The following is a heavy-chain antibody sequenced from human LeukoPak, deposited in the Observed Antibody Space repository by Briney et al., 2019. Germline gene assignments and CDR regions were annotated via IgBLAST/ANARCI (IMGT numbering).Heavy chain of an antibody. CDR2: IGAGGGRT. CDR1: GFTFSSYA. Sequence: GGSLRLSCAASGFTFSSYAMSWVRQAPGKGLEWVSGIGAGGGRTHYADSVKGRSTISRDNSKNTLYLQMNSLRAEDTAVYYCAKATNYYDSSAIDYWGQGTLVTVSS. J-gene: IGHJ4*02. V-gene: IGHV3-23*01. D-gene: IGHD3-22*01. CDR3: AKATNYYDSSAIDY.